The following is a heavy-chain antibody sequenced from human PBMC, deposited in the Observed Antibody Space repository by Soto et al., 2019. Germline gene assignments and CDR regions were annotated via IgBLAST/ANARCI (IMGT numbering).Heavy chain of an antibody. Sequence: GGSLRLSCAASGFTFSSYAMTWVRQAPGKGLEWVSVIGGSGGSIYYADFVKGRLTIARDNSKNTLYLQMNSLRAEDTAVYYCAKEYCSGGTCYGAFDIWGQGTVVTVSS. V-gene: IGHV3-23*01. CDR2: IGGSGGSI. CDR1: GFTFSSYA. D-gene: IGHD2-15*01. CDR3: AKEYCSGGTCYGAFDI. J-gene: IGHJ3*02.